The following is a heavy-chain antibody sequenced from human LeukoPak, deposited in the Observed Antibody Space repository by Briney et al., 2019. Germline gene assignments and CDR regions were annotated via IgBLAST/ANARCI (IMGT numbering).Heavy chain of an antibody. CDR1: GFTFSSYW. CDR2: INSDGSST. D-gene: IGHD6-13*01. Sequence: GGSLRLSCAASGFTFSSYWMHWVRQAPGKGLVWVSRINSDGSSTSYADSVKGRFTISRDNSKNTLYLQMNSLRAEDTAVYYCAKGAYSSSLQLDPWGQGTLVTVSS. CDR3: AKGAYSSSLQLDP. J-gene: IGHJ5*02. V-gene: IGHV3-74*01.